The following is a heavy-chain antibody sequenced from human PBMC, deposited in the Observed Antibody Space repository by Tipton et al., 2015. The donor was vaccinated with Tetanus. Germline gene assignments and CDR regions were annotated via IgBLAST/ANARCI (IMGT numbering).Heavy chain of an antibody. V-gene: IGHV4-59*01. D-gene: IGHD5-24*01. Sequence: TLSLTCTVSGGSIGTYHWNWIRQSPGKGLEWIGYIDYFGTTKYNPSLMSRVAMSVDTSKNQLSLKLSSVTSADTAVYYCARGLDPYKSGNFWGQGTLVTVSS. J-gene: IGHJ4*02. CDR3: ARGLDPYKSGNF. CDR1: GGSIGTYH. CDR2: IDYFGTT.